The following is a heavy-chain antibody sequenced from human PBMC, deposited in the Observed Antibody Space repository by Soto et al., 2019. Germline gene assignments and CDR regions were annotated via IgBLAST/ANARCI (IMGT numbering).Heavy chain of an antibody. V-gene: IGHV3-7*03. CDR3: VRNSGHYRLDH. CDR1: GFTFSTYW. CDR2: ISPDGSAI. J-gene: IGHJ4*02. D-gene: IGHD4-4*01. Sequence: GGSLRLSCAVSGFTFSTYWMTWVRQAPGKGLEWVANISPDGSAIQYAVSVEGRFTISRDNAKNSVDLQMTDLRAEDTALYYCVRNSGHYRLDHWGQGTLVTVSS.